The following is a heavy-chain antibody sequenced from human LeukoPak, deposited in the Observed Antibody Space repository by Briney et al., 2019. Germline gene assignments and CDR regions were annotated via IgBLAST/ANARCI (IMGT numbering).Heavy chain of an antibody. CDR2: IYYSGST. D-gene: IGHD3-22*01. V-gene: IGHV4-61*01. Sequence: SETLSLTCTVSGGSVSSGSYYWSWIRRPPGKGLEWIGYIYYSGSTNYNPSLKSRVTISVDTSKTQFSLRLSSVTAADTAVYYCARDKGYYDSSGYLKAFDIWGQGTMVTVSS. J-gene: IGHJ3*02. CDR1: GGSVSSGSYY. CDR3: ARDKGYYDSSGYLKAFDI.